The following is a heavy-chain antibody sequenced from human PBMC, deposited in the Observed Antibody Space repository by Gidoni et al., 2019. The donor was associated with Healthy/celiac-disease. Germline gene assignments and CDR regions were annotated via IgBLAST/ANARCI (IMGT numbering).Heavy chain of an antibody. V-gene: IGHV1-69*01. CDR1: GGTFSSYA. J-gene: IGHJ6*03. Sequence: QVQLVQSGAEVTKPGSSVKVSCKASGGTFSSYAISWVRQAPGQGLEWMGGIIPIFGTANYAQKFQGRVTITADESTSTAYMELSSLRSEDTAVYYCARGEMATTPYYYYYMDVWGKGTTVTVSS. CDR3: ARGEMATTPYYYYYMDV. D-gene: IGHD1-1*01. CDR2: IIPIFGTA.